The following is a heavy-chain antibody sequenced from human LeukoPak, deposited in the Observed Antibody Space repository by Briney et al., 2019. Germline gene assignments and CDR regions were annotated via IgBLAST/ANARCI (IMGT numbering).Heavy chain of an antibody. CDR1: GFTFSVAA. V-gene: IGHV3-23*01. CDR3: AKDIQLST. J-gene: IGHJ3*01. CDR2: IGASGESA. Sequence: GGSLRLSCAASGFTFSVAAMTWVRQAPGKGLEWVSLIGASGESAYYADSVKGRFTISRDNSKNTLSLQMNSLRVEDTAMYFCAKDIQLSTWGLGTMVTVSS. D-gene: IGHD5-24*01.